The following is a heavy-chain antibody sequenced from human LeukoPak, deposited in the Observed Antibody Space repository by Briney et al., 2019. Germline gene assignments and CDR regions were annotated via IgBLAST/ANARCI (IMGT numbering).Heavy chain of an antibody. CDR3: ARAYSSSWYWNWFDP. Sequence: SETLSLTCTVSGDSISSSSYYWDGIRQPPGKGLEWNGNIYYSGSTYYNPSLKSRVTISVDRSKNQFSLKMSSVTAADTAVYYCARAYSSSWYWNWFDPWGQGTLVTVSS. CDR1: GDSISSSSYY. D-gene: IGHD6-13*01. V-gene: IGHV4-39*07. CDR2: IYYSGST. J-gene: IGHJ5*02.